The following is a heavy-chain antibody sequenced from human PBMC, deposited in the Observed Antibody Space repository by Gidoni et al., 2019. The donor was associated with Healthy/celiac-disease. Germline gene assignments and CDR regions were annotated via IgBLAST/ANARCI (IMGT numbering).Heavy chain of an antibody. V-gene: IGHV3-23*01. D-gene: IGHD3-9*01. CDR1: GFTFSSYA. J-gene: IGHJ6*02. CDR3: AKDGDYDILTGYSPWYYGMDV. Sequence: EVQLLESGGGLVQPGGSLRLSCAASGFTFSSYAMIWVRQAPGKGLEWVSAISGSGGSTYYADSVKGRFTISRDNSKNTLYLQMNSLRAEDTAVYYCAKDGDYDILTGYSPWYYGMDVWGQGTTVTVSS. CDR2: ISGSGGST.